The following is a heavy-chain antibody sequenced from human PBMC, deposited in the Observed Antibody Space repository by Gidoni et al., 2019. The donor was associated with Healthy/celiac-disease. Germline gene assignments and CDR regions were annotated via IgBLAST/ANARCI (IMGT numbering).Heavy chain of an antibody. J-gene: IGHJ4*02. CDR3: ARDRILWFGELGY. V-gene: IGHV3-33*01. CDR2: IWYDGSNK. CDR1: VFTFSSYG. D-gene: IGHD3-10*01. Sequence: QVQLVESGGGVVQPGRSLRLSCAASVFTFSSYGMHWVRQAPGKGLEWVAVIWYDGSNKYYADSVKGRFTISRDNSKNTLYLQMNSLRAEDTAVYYCARDRILWFGELGYWGQGTLVTVSS.